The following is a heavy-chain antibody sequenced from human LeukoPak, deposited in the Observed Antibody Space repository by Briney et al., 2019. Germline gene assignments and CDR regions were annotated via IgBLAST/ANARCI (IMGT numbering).Heavy chain of an antibody. J-gene: IGHJ4*02. D-gene: IGHD1-1*01. CDR1: GCAVNSYY. CDR3: ATETWKD. Sequence: GGSLRLSCAASGCAVNSYYMSWVRQAPGKGLEWVSAVFRDGSTSHADSVKGRFTISRDNSRNTVYLQMNSLRAEDTAVYYCATETWKDWGQGTLVTVSS. V-gene: IGHV3-53*01. CDR2: VFRDGST.